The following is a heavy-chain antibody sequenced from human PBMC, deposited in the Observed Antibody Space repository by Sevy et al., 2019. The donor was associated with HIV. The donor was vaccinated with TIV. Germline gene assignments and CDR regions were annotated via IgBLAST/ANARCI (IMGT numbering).Heavy chain of an antibody. CDR1: GFTFSNAW. Sequence: GGSLRLSCAASGFTFSNAWMSWVRQAPGKGLEWVGRIKSKTDGGTTDYAAPVKGRFTISREDSKNTLYLQMNSLKTEDTAVYYCTAPVYYDSSGYYPPGYWGQGTLVTVSS. D-gene: IGHD3-22*01. CDR3: TAPVYYDSSGYYPPGY. CDR2: IKSKTDGGTT. J-gene: IGHJ4*02. V-gene: IGHV3-15*01.